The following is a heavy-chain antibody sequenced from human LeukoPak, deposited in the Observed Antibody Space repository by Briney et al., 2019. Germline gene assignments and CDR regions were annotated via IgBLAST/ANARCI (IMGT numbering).Heavy chain of an antibody. Sequence: GGSLRLSCAASGFTFSSYGMHWVRQAPGKGLEWVAVIWYDGSNKYYADSVKGQFTISRDNSKNTLYLQMNSLRAEDTAVYYCARESTNARFDYWGQGTLVTVSS. CDR1: GFTFSSYG. V-gene: IGHV3-33*01. D-gene: IGHD2-8*01. CDR3: ARESTNARFDY. J-gene: IGHJ4*02. CDR2: IWYDGSNK.